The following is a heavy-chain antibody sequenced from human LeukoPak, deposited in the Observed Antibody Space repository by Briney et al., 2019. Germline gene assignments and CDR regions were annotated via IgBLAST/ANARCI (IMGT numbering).Heavy chain of an antibody. V-gene: IGHV1-69*05. CDR2: IIPIFGTA. J-gene: IGHJ4*02. CDR1: GGTFSSYA. D-gene: IGHD3-9*01. Sequence: ASVEVSCKASGGTFSSYAISWVRQAPGQGLEWMGRIIPIFGTANYAQKFQGRVTITTDESTSTAYMELSSLRSEDTAVYYCARDSEAGYYGYYFDYWGQGTLVTVPS. CDR3: ARDSEAGYYGYYFDY.